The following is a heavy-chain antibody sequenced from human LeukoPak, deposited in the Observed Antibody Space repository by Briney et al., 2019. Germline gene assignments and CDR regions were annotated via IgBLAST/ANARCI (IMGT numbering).Heavy chain of an antibody. D-gene: IGHD1-7*01. CDR2: INPNSGGT. CDR3: VRVITGTTSDWFDP. CDR1: GYTFTGYY. J-gene: IGHJ5*02. V-gene: IGHV1-2*02. Sequence: ASVKVSCKASGYTFTGYYMHWVRQAPGQGLEWMGWINPNSGGTNYAQKFQGRVTMTRDTSISTAYMELSRLRSDDTAVYYCVRVITGTTSDWFDPWGQGTLVTVSS.